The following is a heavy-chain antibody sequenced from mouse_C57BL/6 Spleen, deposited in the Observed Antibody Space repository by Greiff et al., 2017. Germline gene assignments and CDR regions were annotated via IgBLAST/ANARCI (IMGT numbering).Heavy chain of an antibody. CDR2: ISSGSSTI. D-gene: IGHD2-1*01. CDR3: ARMDGNYDYFDY. V-gene: IGHV5-17*01. Sequence: DVKLVESGGGLVKPGGSLKLSCAASGFTFSDYGMHWVRQAPEKGLEWVAYISSGSSTIYYADTVKGRFTISRDNAKNTLFLQMTSLRSEDTAMYYCARMDGNYDYFDYWGQGTTRTVSS. CDR1: GFTFSDYG. J-gene: IGHJ2*01.